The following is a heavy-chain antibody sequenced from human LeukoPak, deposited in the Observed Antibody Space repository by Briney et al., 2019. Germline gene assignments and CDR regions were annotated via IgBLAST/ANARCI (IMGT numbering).Heavy chain of an antibody. V-gene: IGHV3-21*01. CDR3: ARVQITMVRGVMGYFDY. J-gene: IGHJ4*02. CDR2: ISSSRSYI. Sequence: GGSLRPSCAASGFTFSSYSMNWVRQAPGKGLEWVSSISSSRSYIYYADSVKGRFTISRDNAKNSLYLLMNSLRAEDTAVYYCARVQITMVRGVMGYFDYWGQGTLVTVSS. D-gene: IGHD3-10*01. CDR1: GFTFSSYS.